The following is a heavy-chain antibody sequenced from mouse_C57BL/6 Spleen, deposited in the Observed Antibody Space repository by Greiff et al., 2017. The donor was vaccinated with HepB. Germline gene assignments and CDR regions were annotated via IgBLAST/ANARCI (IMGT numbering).Heavy chain of an antibody. Sequence: QVQRKQSGAELARPGASVKMSCKASGYTFTSYTMHWVKQRPGQGLEWIGYINPSSGYTKYNQKFKDKATLTADKSSSTAYMQLSSLTSEDSAVYYCARSTTVVATGDYWGQGTTLTVSS. J-gene: IGHJ2*01. V-gene: IGHV1-4*01. CDR1: GYTFTSYT. CDR2: INPSSGYT. D-gene: IGHD1-1*01. CDR3: ARSTTVVATGDY.